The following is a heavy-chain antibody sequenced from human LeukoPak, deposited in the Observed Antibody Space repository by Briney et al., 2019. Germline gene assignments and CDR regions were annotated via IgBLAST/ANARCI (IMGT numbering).Heavy chain of an antibody. CDR1: GYTFTGYY. Sequence: ASVKVSCKASGYTFTGYYMHWVRQAPGQGLEWMGWISAYNGNTNYAQKLQGRVTMTTDTSTSTAYMELRSLRSDDTAVYYCARDDPPSYYDYVWGSYRYTGAFDIWGQGTMVTVSS. CDR2: ISAYNGNT. D-gene: IGHD3-16*02. J-gene: IGHJ3*02. CDR3: ARDDPPSYYDYVWGSYRYTGAFDI. V-gene: IGHV1-18*04.